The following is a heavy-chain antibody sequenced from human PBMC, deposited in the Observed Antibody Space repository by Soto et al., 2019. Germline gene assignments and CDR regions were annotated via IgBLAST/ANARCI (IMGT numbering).Heavy chain of an antibody. CDR1: GGSISSSSYY. V-gene: IGHV4-39*01. J-gene: IGHJ4*02. D-gene: IGHD3-22*01. Sequence: QLQLQESGPGLVKPSETLSLTCTVSGGSISSSSYYWGWIRQPPGKGLEWIGSIYYSGSTYYNPSLKSRVTISVDTSKNQFSLKLSSVTAADTAVYYCARLGVDDYDSSGYYSVRAMRANFDYWGQGTLVTVSS. CDR3: ARLGVDDYDSSGYYSVRAMRANFDY. CDR2: IYYSGST.